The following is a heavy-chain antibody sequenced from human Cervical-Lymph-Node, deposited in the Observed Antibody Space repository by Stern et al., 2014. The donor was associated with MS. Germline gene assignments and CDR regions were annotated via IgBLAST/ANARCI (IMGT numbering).Heavy chain of an antibody. CDR2: SNPGHGNT. CDR1: GYTFTRYG. J-gene: IGHJ4*02. V-gene: IGHV1-3*02. CDR3: ARGGGGYSYGLDY. D-gene: IGHD5-18*01. Sequence: QVQLVQSGAEVRKPGASVKVSCKASGYTFTRYGIHWVRQAPGQRLEWMGWSNPGHGNTKYSQEFQGRVTITRDTSASTAYMELGSLRSEDMAVYYCARGGGGYSYGLDYWGQGTLVTVSS.